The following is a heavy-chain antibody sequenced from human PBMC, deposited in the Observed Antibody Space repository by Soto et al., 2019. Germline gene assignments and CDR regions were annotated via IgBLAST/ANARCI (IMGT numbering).Heavy chain of an antibody. CDR1: GGAFSRYA. CDR2: SFPMYGTP. V-gene: IGHV1-69*01. CDR3: ARDYEYQILAFAALDI. J-gene: IGHJ3*02. Sequence: QVLLVQSGAEVKKPGSSVKVSCKASGGAFSRYAISWVRQAPGQGLEWVGGSFPMYGTPVYAQKLQGRVTLTADEATTTAYMELSGLRYEDTAFYYCARDYEYQILAFAALDIWGQGTMVTVSS. D-gene: IGHD3-3*02.